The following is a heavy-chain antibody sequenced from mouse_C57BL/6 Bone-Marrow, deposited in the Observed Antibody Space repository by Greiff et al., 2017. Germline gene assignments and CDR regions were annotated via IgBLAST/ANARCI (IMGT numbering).Heavy chain of an antibody. J-gene: IGHJ3*01. D-gene: IGHD1-1*01. CDR3: ARGNYYGSLAY. V-gene: IGHV1-72*01. CDR2: IDPNSGGT. CDR1: GYTFTSYW. Sequence: QVQLKQPGAELVKPGASVTLSCKASGYTFTSYWMHWVKQRPGRGLEWIGTIDPNSGGTKYNEKFKSKATLTVDKPSSTAYMQLSSLTSEDSAVYYCARGNYYGSLAYWGQGTLVTVSA.